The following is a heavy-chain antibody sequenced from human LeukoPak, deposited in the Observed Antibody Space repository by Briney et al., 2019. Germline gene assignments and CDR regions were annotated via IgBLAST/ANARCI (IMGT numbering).Heavy chain of an antibody. V-gene: IGHV1-18*01. CDR1: GYTFSQYS. CDR3: ANLAAAGTAVYWFDP. D-gene: IGHD6-13*01. CDR2: ISAYNGNT. J-gene: IGHJ5*02. Sequence: ASVKVSCKASGYTFSQYSISWVRQAPGQGLEWMGWISAYNGNTNYAQKLQGRVTMTTDTSTSTAYMELRSLRSDDTAVYYCANLAAAGTAVYWFDPWGQGTLVTVSS.